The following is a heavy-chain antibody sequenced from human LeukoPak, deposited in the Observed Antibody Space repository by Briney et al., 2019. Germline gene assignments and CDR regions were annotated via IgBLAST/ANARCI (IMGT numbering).Heavy chain of an antibody. CDR2: IWYDGSNK. CDR3: AKDQVEGWLPYFDY. J-gene: IGHJ4*02. Sequence: GGSLRLSCAASGFTFSSYAMSWVRQAPGKGLEWVAVIWYDGSNKYYADSVKGRFTISRDNSKNTLYLQMNSLRAEDTAVYYCAKDQVEGWLPYFDYWGQGALVTVSS. V-gene: IGHV3-33*06. D-gene: IGHD5-12*01. CDR1: GFTFSSYA.